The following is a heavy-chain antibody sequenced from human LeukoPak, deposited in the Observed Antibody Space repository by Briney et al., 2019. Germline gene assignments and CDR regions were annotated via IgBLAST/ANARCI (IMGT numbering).Heavy chain of an antibody. Sequence: PSETLSLTCTVSGGSISSSSYYWGWIRQPPGKGLEWIGSIYYSRSTYYNPSLKSRVTISVDTSKNQFSLKLSSVTAADTAVYYCAGRITIFGVVIAGWFDPWGQGTLVTVSS. CDR3: AGRITIFGVVIAGWFDP. CDR1: GGSISSSSYY. CDR2: IYYSRST. J-gene: IGHJ5*02. D-gene: IGHD3-3*01. V-gene: IGHV4-39*01.